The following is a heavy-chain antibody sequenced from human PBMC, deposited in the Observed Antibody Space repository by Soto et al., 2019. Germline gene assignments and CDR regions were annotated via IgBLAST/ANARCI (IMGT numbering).Heavy chain of an antibody. Sequence: SVKVSCKASGGTFSSYAISWVRQAPGQGLEWMGGIIPIFGTASYAQKFQGRVTITADESTSTAYMELSSLRSEDTAVYYCARDSGYCSSTSCYQLDYWGQGTLVTVSS. V-gene: IGHV1-69*13. CDR2: IIPIFGTA. J-gene: IGHJ4*02. D-gene: IGHD2-2*01. CDR1: GGTFSSYA. CDR3: ARDSGYCSSTSCYQLDY.